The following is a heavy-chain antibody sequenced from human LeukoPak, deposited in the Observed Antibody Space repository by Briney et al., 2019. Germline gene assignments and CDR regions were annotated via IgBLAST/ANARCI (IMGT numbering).Heavy chain of an antibody. V-gene: IGHV4-39*07. CDR1: GGSISSSGYY. Sequence: SETLSLTCTVSGGSISSSGYYWGWIRQPPGKGLEWIGSIYYSGSTYYNPSLKSRVAISVDKSENHISLKLTSVTAADTAVYYCAREGGPYRPLDYSGQGTLVTVAS. CDR2: IYYSGST. J-gene: IGHJ4*02. CDR3: AREGGPYRPLDY.